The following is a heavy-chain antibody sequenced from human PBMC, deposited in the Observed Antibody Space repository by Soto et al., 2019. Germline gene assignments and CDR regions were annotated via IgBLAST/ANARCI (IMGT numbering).Heavy chain of an antibody. V-gene: IGHV4-59*01. D-gene: IGHD6-13*01. Sequence: SETLSLTCTVSGGSISSYYWSWIRQPPGKGLEWIGYIYYSGSTNYNPSLKSRVTISVDTSKNQFSLKLSSVTAADTAVYYCARDVAAAGTTSGTHYYYYYGMDVWGQGTTVTVSS. J-gene: IGHJ6*02. CDR3: ARDVAAAGTTSGTHYYYYYGMDV. CDR1: GGSISSYY. CDR2: IYYSGST.